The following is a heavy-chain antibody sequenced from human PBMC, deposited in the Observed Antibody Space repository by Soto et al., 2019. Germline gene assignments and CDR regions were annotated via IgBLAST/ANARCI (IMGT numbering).Heavy chain of an antibody. D-gene: IGHD6-19*01. CDR3: AKGYEVSPPVASAWYSNYFYGVDV. Sequence: QVALVESGGGVVRPGRSLRLSCGASGFSFSKYGMHWVRQAPGEGLEWLSLISYDGSEKWYAESVKGRFTISSDNSKNTLYLQMNSLRGDDTAVYFCAKGYEVSPPVASAWYSNYFYGVDVWGRGTTVTVSS. CDR2: ISYDGSEK. CDR1: GFSFSKYG. J-gene: IGHJ6*02. V-gene: IGHV3-30*18.